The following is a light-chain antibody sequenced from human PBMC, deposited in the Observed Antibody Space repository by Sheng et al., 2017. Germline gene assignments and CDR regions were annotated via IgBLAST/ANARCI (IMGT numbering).Light chain of an antibody. CDR1: QGISSY. Sequence: IQMTQSPSYVSASVGDRVIITCRASQGISSYLAWYQQKPGKAPKLLIYAASTLQSGVPSRFSGSGSGTDFTLTISCLQSEDFATYYCQQYYSYPRTFGQGTKVEIK. V-gene: IGKV1-8*01. J-gene: IGKJ1*01. CDR2: AAS. CDR3: QQYYSYPRT.